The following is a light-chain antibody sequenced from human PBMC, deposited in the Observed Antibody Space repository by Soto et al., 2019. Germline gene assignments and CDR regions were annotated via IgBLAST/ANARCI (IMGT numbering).Light chain of an antibody. CDR1: QSVRTS. CDR2: DAS. CDR3: HQRSNWPGT. J-gene: IGKJ1*01. V-gene: IGKV3-11*01. Sequence: EIVLTQSPATLSLSPGERATLSCRASQSVRTSLAWYQQQPGQAPRLLIFDASNRATGTPARFSGSGSGTDFTLTIRSLEPEDFVVYFCHQRSNWPGTFGQGTKVDNK.